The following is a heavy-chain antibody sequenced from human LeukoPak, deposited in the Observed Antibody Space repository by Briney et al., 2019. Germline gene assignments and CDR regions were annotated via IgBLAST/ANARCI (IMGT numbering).Heavy chain of an antibody. CDR2: ISHGGRT. CDR1: GGSFSGYY. J-gene: IGHJ5*02. V-gene: IGHV4-34*01. Sequence: SETLSLTCAVYGGSFSGYYWSWIRQPPGKGLEWIGEISHGGRTNYNPSLKSRATISVDTSKNHFSLKLTSVTAADTAIYYCARGIVVRPPWFDPWGQGTLVTVSS. CDR3: ARGIVVRPPWFDP. D-gene: IGHD2-21*01.